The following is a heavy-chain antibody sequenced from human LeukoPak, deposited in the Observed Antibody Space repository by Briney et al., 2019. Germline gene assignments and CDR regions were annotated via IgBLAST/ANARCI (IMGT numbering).Heavy chain of an antibody. V-gene: IGHV5-51*01. CDR3: ARHLISSGWYTIDY. Sequence: GESLKISCRGSGYSFSSYWIGWVRQMPGKGLEWMGIIYPGDSDTRYSPSFQGHVTISADKSISTAYLQWSSLKASDTAMYYCARHLISSGWYTIDYWGQGTLVTVSS. D-gene: IGHD6-19*01. CDR2: IYPGDSDT. CDR1: GYSFSSYW. J-gene: IGHJ4*02.